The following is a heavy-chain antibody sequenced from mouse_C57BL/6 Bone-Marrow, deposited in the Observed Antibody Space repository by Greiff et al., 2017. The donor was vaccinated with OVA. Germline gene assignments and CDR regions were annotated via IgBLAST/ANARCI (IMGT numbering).Heavy chain of an antibody. CDR3: ARSYSNYFFAY. Sequence: EVKVVESGGGLVKPGGSLKLSCAASGFTFSDYGMHWVRQAPEKGLEWVAYISSGSSTIYYADTVKGRFTISRDNAKNTLFLQMTSLRSEDTAMYYCARSYSNYFFAYWGQGTLVTVSA. D-gene: IGHD2-5*01. CDR1: GFTFSDYG. V-gene: IGHV5-17*01. CDR2: ISSGSSTI. J-gene: IGHJ3*01.